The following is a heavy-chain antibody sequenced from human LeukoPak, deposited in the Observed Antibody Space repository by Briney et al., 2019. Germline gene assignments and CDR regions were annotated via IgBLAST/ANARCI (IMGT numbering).Heavy chain of an antibody. CDR1: GFTFSTYW. D-gene: IGHD2-2*01. Sequence: PGGSLRLSCAASGFTFSTYWMSWVRQAPGKGLEWVANIKQDGSDKFYVDSVKGRFTISRDNAKNSTYLQMNSLRAEDTAVYYCARVLPVASRDYWGQGTLVTVSS. V-gene: IGHV3-7*01. CDR2: IKQDGSDK. J-gene: IGHJ4*02. CDR3: ARVLPVASRDY.